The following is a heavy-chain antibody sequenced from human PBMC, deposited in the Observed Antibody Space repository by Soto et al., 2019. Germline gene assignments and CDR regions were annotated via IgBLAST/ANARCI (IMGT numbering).Heavy chain of an antibody. Sequence: GGSLRLSCAASGFNFHDYTIHWVRQSPGKGLEWVSFITWDGGSIYYADSVKGRFTISRDNSKNSLTLEMNSPRSEDSGVYYCAKGGFGGYGMDVWGQGTTVTVSS. CDR2: ITWDGGSI. D-gene: IGHD6-25*01. CDR1: GFNFHDYT. J-gene: IGHJ6*02. V-gene: IGHV3-43*01. CDR3: AKGGFGGYGMDV.